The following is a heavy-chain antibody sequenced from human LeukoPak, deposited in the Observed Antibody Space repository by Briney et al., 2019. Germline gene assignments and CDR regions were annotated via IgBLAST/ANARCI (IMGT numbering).Heavy chain of an antibody. V-gene: IGHV4-4*02. CDR3: ARRQSYYNIYAGYFDY. CDR2: IHNGGST. J-gene: IGHJ4*02. CDR1: GGSISSSNW. Sequence: SGTLSLTCAVSGGSISSSNWWSWVRQPPERGLEWIGEIHNGGSTNYNPSLKSRVTMSIDKSKNHFSLKLSSVTAADTAVYYCARRQSYYNIYAGYFDYWGQGTLVTVSS. D-gene: IGHD3-22*01.